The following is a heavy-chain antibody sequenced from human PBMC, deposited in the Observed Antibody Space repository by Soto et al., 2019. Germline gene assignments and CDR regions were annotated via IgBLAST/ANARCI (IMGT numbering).Heavy chain of an antibody. J-gene: IGHJ4*02. D-gene: IGHD2-8*02. CDR1: GGSFSGYY. Sequence: SETLSLTCAVYGGSFSGYYWTWIRQPPGTGLEWIGEINHSGSTNYNPSLKSRVTISVDTSKNQFSLKLTSVTAADTAVYYCARNKITGGFEYWGQGTLVTVSS. CDR2: INHSGST. V-gene: IGHV4-34*01. CDR3: ARNKITGGFEY.